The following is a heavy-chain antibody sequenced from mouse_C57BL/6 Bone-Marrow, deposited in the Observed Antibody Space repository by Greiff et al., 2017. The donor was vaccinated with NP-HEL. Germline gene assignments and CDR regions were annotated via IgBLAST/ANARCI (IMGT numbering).Heavy chain of an antibody. CDR1: GYTFTGYW. CDR3: ARSRSDLLWLRRIEYYAMDY. J-gene: IGHJ4*01. Sequence: QVQLQQSGAELMKPGASVKLSCKATGYTFTGYWIEWVKQRPGHGLEWIGEILPGSGSTNYNEKFKGKATFTADTSSNTAYMQLSSLTTEDSAIYYCARSRSDLLWLRRIEYYAMDYWGQGTSVTVSS. CDR2: ILPGSGST. V-gene: IGHV1-9*01. D-gene: IGHD2-2*01.